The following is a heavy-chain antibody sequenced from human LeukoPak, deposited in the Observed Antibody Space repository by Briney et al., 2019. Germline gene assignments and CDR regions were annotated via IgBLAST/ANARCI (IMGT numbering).Heavy chain of an antibody. Sequence: GGSLRLSCAASGFTFSDYYMSWIRQAPGKGLVWVSYISSSGSTIYYADSVKGRFTISRDNAKNSLYLQMNSLRADDTAVYYCERTLYSKDDYWGQGTLVTVSS. CDR3: ERTLYSKDDY. V-gene: IGHV3-11*04. J-gene: IGHJ4*02. CDR1: GFTFSDYY. D-gene: IGHD4-11*01. CDR2: ISSSGSTI.